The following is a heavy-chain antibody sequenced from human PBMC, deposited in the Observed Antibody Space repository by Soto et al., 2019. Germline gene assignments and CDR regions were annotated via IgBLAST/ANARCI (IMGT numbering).Heavy chain of an antibody. CDR3: TRDGS. D-gene: IGHD5-12*01. CDR2: ISYDGSTI. CDR1: GFTFSSYA. V-gene: IGHV3-30-3*01. J-gene: IGHJ5*02. Sequence: GGSLRLSCAASGFTFSSYAMHWVRQAPGKGLEWVAVISYDGSTIHYADSVKGRFTISRDNAKNSLYLQMNSLRADDTAVYYCTRDGSWGQGTLVTVSS.